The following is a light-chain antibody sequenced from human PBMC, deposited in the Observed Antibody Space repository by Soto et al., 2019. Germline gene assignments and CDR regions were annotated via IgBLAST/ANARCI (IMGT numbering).Light chain of an antibody. CDR3: QQYKNWPQWT. CDR1: QRIGSN. CDR2: GAS. Sequence: EIIMTQSPATLSVSPGERATLSCKASQRIGSNLAWYQQKPGQAPRLLIYGASSRATGFPARFSGSGSGTEFTLTISSLQSEDFAVYYCQQYKNWPQWTFGQGTKVEMK. J-gene: IGKJ1*01. V-gene: IGKV3-15*01.